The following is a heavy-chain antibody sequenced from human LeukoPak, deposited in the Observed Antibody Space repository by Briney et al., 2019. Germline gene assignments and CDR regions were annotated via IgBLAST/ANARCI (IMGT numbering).Heavy chain of an antibody. D-gene: IGHD2-21*01. V-gene: IGHV3-23*01. J-gene: IGHJ4*02. CDR1: GFIFSSDA. Sequence: GGSLRLSCAASGFIFSSDAMNWVRQAPGKGLDWVSSIGGGGDDIYYADSVKGRFTISRDNSKNTLYLQMNNLRVEDTAIYYCARLRYSDYWGQGTLVTVSS. CDR3: ARLRYSDY. CDR2: IGGGGDDI.